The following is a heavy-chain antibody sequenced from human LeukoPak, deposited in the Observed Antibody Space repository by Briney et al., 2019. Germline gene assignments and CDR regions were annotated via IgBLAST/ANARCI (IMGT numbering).Heavy chain of an antibody. D-gene: IGHD3-3*01. J-gene: IGHJ1*01. Sequence: GGSLRLSCAASGFTFSDYYMSWIRQAPGKGLEWVSYISSSGSTIYYADSVKGRFTISRDNAKNSLYLQMNSLRAEDTAVYYCARGPTYYDFWSGPAEYFQHWGQGTLVTVSS. CDR2: ISSSGSTI. CDR1: GFTFSDYY. V-gene: IGHV3-11*01. CDR3: ARGPTYYDFWSGPAEYFQH.